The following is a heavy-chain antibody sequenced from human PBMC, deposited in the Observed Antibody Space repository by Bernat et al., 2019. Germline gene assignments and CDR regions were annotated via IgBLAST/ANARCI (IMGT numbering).Heavy chain of an antibody. Sequence: EVQLVQSEGGSAPPGGSLTLSCVASGFTFSSYEFNWVRQTPERGLEWLAYISSSGSNVYYADSVKGRFTLSRDNAKSSLFLQMNSLRGEDTALYYCARDQRLSNFDASDVWGQGTMVIVSS. CDR1: GFTFSSYE. CDR3: ARDQRLSNFDASDV. J-gene: IGHJ3*01. D-gene: IGHD6-19*01. CDR2: ISSSGSNV. V-gene: IGHV3-48*03.